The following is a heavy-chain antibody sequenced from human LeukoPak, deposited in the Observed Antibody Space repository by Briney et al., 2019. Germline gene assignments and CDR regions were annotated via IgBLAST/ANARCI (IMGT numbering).Heavy chain of an antibody. V-gene: IGHV4-59*12. CDR1: GGSISSYY. J-gene: IGHJ5*02. CDR2: ISYSGIT. Sequence: SETLSLTCTVSGGSISSYYWSWIRQPPGKGLEWIGHISYSGITNYNPSLKSRVTISADTPKNQFSLKLTSVTAADTAVYYCAREFHSWGQGTLVTVSS. D-gene: IGHD2-21*01. CDR3: AREFHS.